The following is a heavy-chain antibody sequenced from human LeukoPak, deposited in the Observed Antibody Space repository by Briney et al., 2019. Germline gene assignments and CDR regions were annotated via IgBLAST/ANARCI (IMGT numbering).Heavy chain of an antibody. J-gene: IGHJ4*02. CDR3: ARAPDY. V-gene: IGHV4-38-2*02. CDR2: IYHSGTT. Sequence: SETLSLTCTVSGYSISSGYYWGWIRQPPGKGLEWIGSIYHSGTTSYNPSLKSRVTISLDTSKNQFSLKLSSVTAADTAVYYCARAPDYWGQGTLVTVSS. CDR1: GYSISSGYY.